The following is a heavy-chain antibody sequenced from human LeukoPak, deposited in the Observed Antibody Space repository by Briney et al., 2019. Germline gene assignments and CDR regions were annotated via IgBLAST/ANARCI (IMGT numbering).Heavy chain of an antibody. V-gene: IGHV3-21*01. CDR1: GFPFSRYS. D-gene: IGHD3-16*01. CDR3: ASQDYVWGSFCF. J-gene: IGHJ4*02. Sequence: GGSLRLSCAASGFPFSRYSMSWVRQAPGKGLEWVASISGSSSNKHYADSVKGRLTISRDNAKDSLFLQLSSLRAEDTAVYYCASQDYVWGSFCFWGQGTPVTVSS. CDR2: ISGSSSNK.